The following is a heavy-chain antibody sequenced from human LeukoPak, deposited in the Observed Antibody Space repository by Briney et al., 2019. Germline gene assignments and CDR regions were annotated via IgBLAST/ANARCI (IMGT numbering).Heavy chain of an antibody. Sequence: ASVKVSCKASGYTFTDYYMHWVRQAPGQGLEWMGWINPNSGGTKYAQQFQGRVTMTRDTSISTAYMELSRLRSDDTAVYYCAGLYSSGWYGMDVWGKGTTVTVSS. CDR1: GYTFTDYY. CDR3: AGLYSSGWYGMDV. CDR2: INPNSGGT. D-gene: IGHD6-19*01. V-gene: IGHV1-2*02. J-gene: IGHJ6*04.